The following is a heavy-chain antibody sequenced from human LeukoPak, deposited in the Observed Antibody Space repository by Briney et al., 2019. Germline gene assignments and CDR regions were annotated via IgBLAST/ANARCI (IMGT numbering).Heavy chain of an antibody. Sequence: SETLSLTCTVSGGSLSSYYWSWIRQPPGKGLEWIGYIYYSGSTNYNPSLKSRVTISVDTSKNQFSLKLSSVTAADTAVYYCARRFYGGWSGHDAFDIWGQGTMVTVSS. CDR2: IYYSGST. D-gene: IGHD6-19*01. CDR3: ARRFYGGWSGHDAFDI. CDR1: GGSLSSYY. V-gene: IGHV4-59*08. J-gene: IGHJ3*02.